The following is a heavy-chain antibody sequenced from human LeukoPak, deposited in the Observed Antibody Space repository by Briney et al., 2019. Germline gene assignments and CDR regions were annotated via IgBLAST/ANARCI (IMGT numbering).Heavy chain of an antibody. CDR1: GFTFGSYW. CDR3: ARPVWGGDCYPYDY. D-gene: IGHD2-21*02. Sequence: GGSLRLSCAASGFTFGSYWMHWVRQAPGKGLVWISRINSDGSSTSHADSVKGRFTISRDNAKNTLYLQMNSLRAEDTAVYYCARPVWGGDCYPYDYWGQGPLVTVSS. CDR2: INSDGSST. J-gene: IGHJ4*02. V-gene: IGHV3-74*01.